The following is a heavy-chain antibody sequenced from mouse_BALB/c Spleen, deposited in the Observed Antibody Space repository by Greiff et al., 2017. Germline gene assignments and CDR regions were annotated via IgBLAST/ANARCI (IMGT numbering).Heavy chain of an antibody. CDR1: GYTFTSYW. CDR2: IYPSDSYT. V-gene: IGHV1-69*02. CDR3: LTTATGWFAY. J-gene: IGHJ3*01. D-gene: IGHD1-2*01. Sequence: QVQLQQPGAELVRPGASVKLSCKASGYTFTSYWINWVKQRPGQGLEWIGNIYPSDSYTNYNQKFKDKATLTVDKSSSTAYMQLSSPTSEDSAVYYCLTTATGWFAYWGQGTLVTVSA.